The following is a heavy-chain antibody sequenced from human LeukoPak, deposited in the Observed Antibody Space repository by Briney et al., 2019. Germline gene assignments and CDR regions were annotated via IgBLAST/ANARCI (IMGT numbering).Heavy chain of an antibody. V-gene: IGHV1-46*01. CDR1: GYTFTSYY. CDR2: INPSGGST. Sequence: EASVTVSCKASGYTFTSYYMHWVRQAPGQGLEWMGIINPSGGSTSYAQKFQGRVTMTRDTSTSTVYMELSSLRSEDTAVYYCASLVVVITRSLYPPPFDYWGQGTLVTVSS. D-gene: IGHD3-22*01. J-gene: IGHJ4*02. CDR3: ASLVVVITRSLYPPPFDY.